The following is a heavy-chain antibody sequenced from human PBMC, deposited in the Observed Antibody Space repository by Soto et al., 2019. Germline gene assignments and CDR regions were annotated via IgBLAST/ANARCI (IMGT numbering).Heavy chain of an antibody. CDR2: ISYDGNIK. Sequence: GGSLRLSCAASGFAFSNFGMHWVRQAPGKGLAWVAAISYDGNIKYYADSVKGRFTISRDNSKNTLYLQMNSLRAEDTAVYYCARGRSGPHYFDYWGQETLVTVSS. V-gene: IGHV3-30*03. CDR3: ARGRSGPHYFDY. J-gene: IGHJ4*02. CDR1: GFAFSNFG.